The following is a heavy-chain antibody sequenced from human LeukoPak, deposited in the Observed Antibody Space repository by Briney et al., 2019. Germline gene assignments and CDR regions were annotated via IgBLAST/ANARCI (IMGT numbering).Heavy chain of an antibody. CDR1: GYTFTSYD. J-gene: IGHJ4*02. V-gene: IGHV1-8*03. Sequence: ASVKVSCKASGYTFTSYDINWVRQATGQGLEWMGWMNPNSGNTGYAQKFQGRVTITRNTSISTAYMELSSLRSEDTAVYYCAKVSQGPYYDFWSGYEQEPWYYFDYWGQGTLVTVSS. CDR3: AKVSQGPYYDFWSGYEQEPWYYFDY. D-gene: IGHD3-3*01. CDR2: MNPNSGNT.